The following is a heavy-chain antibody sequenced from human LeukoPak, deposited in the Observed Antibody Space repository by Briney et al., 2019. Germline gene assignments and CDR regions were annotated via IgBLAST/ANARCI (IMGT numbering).Heavy chain of an antibody. CDR3: ARDPQYSGYDDYYYYMDV. CDR2: ISSSSSTI. D-gene: IGHD5-12*01. Sequence: SGGSLRLSCTGSGFTFGDYAMTWVRQAPGKGLEWVSYISSSSSTIYYADSVKGRFTISRDNAKNSLYLQMNSLRAEDTAVYYCARDPQYSGYDDYYYYMDVWGKGTTVTVSS. CDR1: GFTFGDYA. V-gene: IGHV3-48*01. J-gene: IGHJ6*03.